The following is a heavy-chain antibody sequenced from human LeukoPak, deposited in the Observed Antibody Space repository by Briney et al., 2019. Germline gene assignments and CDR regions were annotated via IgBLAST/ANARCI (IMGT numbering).Heavy chain of an antibody. CDR1: GFTFSSYA. D-gene: IGHD3-10*01. CDR2: ISGSGGST. Sequence: GGSLRLSCAASGFTFSSYAMSWVRQAPGKGLEWVSAISGSGGSTYYADSAKGRFTISRDNSKNTLYLQMNSLRAEDTAVYYCAKDNYYGSGSYFATYYYYGMDVWGQGTTVTVSS. V-gene: IGHV3-23*01. J-gene: IGHJ6*02. CDR3: AKDNYYGSGSYFATYYYYGMDV.